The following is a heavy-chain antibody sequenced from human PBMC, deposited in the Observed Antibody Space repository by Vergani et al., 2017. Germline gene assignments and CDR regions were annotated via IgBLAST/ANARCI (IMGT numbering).Heavy chain of an antibody. J-gene: IGHJ5*02. CDR2: MNGDGDTI. D-gene: IGHD3-3*01. Sequence: EVELVESGGGLVQPGGSLRLSCAASGFTFNEYWMHWARQVPGKGLVWVSGMNGDGDTISYADSVKGRFTISRDNAKNTLFLQMNSLRAEDTAVYYCASARRFRFGVVLVNSFDPWGQGTLVTVSS. CDR1: GFTFNEYW. V-gene: IGHV3-74*01. CDR3: ASARRFRFGVVLVNSFDP.